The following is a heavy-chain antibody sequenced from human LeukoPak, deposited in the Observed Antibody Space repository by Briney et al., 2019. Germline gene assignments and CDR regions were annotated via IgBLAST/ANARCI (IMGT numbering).Heavy chain of an antibody. Sequence: SETLSLTCAVYGGSFSVYYWNWIRQPPGKGLEWIGYIYYSGSTYYNPSLKSRVTISEDTSKNQFSLKLSSVTAADTAVYYCARERWDDVFDIWGQGTMVTVSS. V-gene: IGHV4-30-4*08. J-gene: IGHJ3*02. CDR3: ARERWDDVFDI. D-gene: IGHD1-26*01. CDR1: GGSFSVYY. CDR2: IYYSGST.